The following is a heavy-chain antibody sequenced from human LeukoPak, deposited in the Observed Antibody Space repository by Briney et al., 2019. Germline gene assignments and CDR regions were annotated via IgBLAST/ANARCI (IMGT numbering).Heavy chain of an antibody. CDR3: AKGAYDYVEMGYFDY. J-gene: IGHJ4*02. D-gene: IGHD5-12*01. CDR1: GFSFSNFA. V-gene: IGHV3-23*01. CDR2: IIASSGAT. Sequence: GGSLRLSCAASGFSFSNFAMGWVRQAPGKGLEWVSLIIASSGATFYADSVKGRFTTSRDNSKNTLYMQMHTLRAEDRALYTCAKGAYDYVEMGYFDYWGQGTLVTVSS.